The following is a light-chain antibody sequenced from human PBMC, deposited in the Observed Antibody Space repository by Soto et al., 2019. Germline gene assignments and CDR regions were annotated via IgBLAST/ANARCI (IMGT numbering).Light chain of an antibody. V-gene: IGKV3-20*01. Sequence: EIVLTQSPGTLSLSPRERATLSCRASQSVSNNYLAWYQHRPGQAPRLLIYGASTRAPGIPDRFSGSGSGTDFTLTISSLEPEDFAVYYCHQYAASPRKFGQGTQVEV. CDR2: GAS. CDR1: QSVSNNY. J-gene: IGKJ1*01. CDR3: HQYAASPRK.